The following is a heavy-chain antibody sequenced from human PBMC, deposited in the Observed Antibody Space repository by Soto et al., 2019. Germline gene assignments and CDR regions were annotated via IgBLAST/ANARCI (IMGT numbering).Heavy chain of an antibody. CDR3: ARATPGYPGRAFQI. D-gene: IGHD2-15*01. CDR2: VHYTAST. V-gene: IGHV4-39*02. Sequence: ETLSLTCTVSEGSINWSPDYWGWLRQPPGKEPQWIASVHYTASTTYYNPSLKSRVTISVDTSKNQFSLNLRSVTAADTAIYYCARATPGYPGRAFQIWGQGKMVTVSS. J-gene: IGHJ3*02. CDR1: EGSINWSPDY.